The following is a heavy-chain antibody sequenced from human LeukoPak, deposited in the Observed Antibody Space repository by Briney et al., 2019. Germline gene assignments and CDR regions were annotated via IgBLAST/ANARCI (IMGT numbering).Heavy chain of an antibody. Sequence: SVKVSCKSSGGTFSSYAIGWVRQAPGQGLEWMGRIIPIFGTAKYAQKFQGRVTITTDESTSTDYMELSSLRSEDTAVYYCAREHYYDSSGYYWGAFDIWGQGTMVTVSS. V-gene: IGHV1-69*05. J-gene: IGHJ3*02. CDR3: AREHYYDSSGYYWGAFDI. D-gene: IGHD3-22*01. CDR1: GGTFSSYA. CDR2: IIPIFGTA.